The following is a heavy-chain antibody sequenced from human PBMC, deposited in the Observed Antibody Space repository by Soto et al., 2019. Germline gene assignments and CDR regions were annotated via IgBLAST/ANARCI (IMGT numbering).Heavy chain of an antibody. V-gene: IGHV1-46*01. J-gene: IGHJ6*02. CDR2: INPSGGST. CDR1: GYTFTSYY. Sequence: VASVKVSCKASGYTFTSYYMHWVRQAPGQGLEWMGIINPSGGSTSYAQKFQGRVTMTRDTSTSTVCMELSSLRSEDTAVYYCASEIRMVRGWGYYYYGMDVWGQGTTVTVSS. D-gene: IGHD3-10*01. CDR3: ASEIRMVRGWGYYYYGMDV.